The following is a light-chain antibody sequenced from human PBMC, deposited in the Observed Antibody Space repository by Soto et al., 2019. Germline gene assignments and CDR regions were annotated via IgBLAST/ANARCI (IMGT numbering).Light chain of an antibody. Sequence: EIMMTQSPATLSVSPGESATLSCRASQSVSNNLAWYQHKPGQAPRLLIYYASTRATGIPARVSGSGSGTKFTLTISSLQSEDFVLCYCQQYNDWPPITFGQGTRLEIK. CDR2: YAS. J-gene: IGKJ5*01. CDR1: QSVSNN. V-gene: IGKV3-15*01. CDR3: QQYNDWPPIT.